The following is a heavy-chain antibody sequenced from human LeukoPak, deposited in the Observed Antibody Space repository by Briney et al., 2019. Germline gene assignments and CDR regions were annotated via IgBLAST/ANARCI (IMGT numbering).Heavy chain of an antibody. J-gene: IGHJ5*02. CDR2: ITSSSSYI. Sequence: GGSLRLSCAASGFTFSTYNMNWVRQAPGKGPEWVSSITSSSSYIYYADSVKGRFTISRDNAKNSLYLQMNSLRAEDTAVYYCAKDHRPAQLALPSTNDDPWGQGTLVTVSS. CDR1: GFTFSTYN. CDR3: AKDHRPAQLALPSTNDDP. V-gene: IGHV3-21*06. D-gene: IGHD2-2*01.